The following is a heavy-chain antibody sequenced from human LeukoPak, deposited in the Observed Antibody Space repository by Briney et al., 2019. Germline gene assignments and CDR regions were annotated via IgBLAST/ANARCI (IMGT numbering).Heavy chain of an antibody. V-gene: IGHV3-48*01. Sequence: QAGGSLRLSCAASGFTFSSYSMNWVRQAPGKGLEWVSYISSSSSTIYYADSVKGRSTISRDNAKNSLYLQMNSLRAEDTAVYYCARPTSIEVITHDAFDIWGQGTMVTVSS. CDR2: ISSSSSTI. CDR3: ARPTSIEVITHDAFDI. D-gene: IGHD3-22*01. CDR1: GFTFSSYS. J-gene: IGHJ3*02.